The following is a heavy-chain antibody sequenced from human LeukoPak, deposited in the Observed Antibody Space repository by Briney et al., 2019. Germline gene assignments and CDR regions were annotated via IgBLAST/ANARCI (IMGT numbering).Heavy chain of an antibody. V-gene: IGHV3-53*01. D-gene: IGHD2-15*01. CDR2: IYSDNT. CDR1: GFTVSSNS. J-gene: IGHJ4*02. Sequence: PGGSLRLSCTVSGFTVSSNSMSWVRQAPGKGLEWVSFIYSDNTHYSDSVKGRFTIPRDNSKNTLYLQMNSLRAEDTAVYYCNSRPGYYFDYWGQGILVTVSS. CDR3: NSRPGYYFDY.